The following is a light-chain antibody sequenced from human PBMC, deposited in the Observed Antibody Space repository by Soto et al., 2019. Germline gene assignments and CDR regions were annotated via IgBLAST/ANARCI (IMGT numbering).Light chain of an antibody. J-gene: IGKJ2*01. CDR3: QQYNSYPYT. Sequence: DIQMTQSPSTLSASVGDRVTITCRASQSISSWLAWYQQKPGKAPKLLIYKASSLASGVPSRFSGSGSGTVITLTTSILESDDLANYYRQQYNSYPYTFGQGTKLEIK. CDR2: KAS. CDR1: QSISSW. V-gene: IGKV1-5*03.